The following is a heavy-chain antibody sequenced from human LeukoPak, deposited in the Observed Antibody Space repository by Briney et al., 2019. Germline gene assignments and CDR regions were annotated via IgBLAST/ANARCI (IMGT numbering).Heavy chain of an antibody. V-gene: IGHV3-9*01. CDR2: VSWNSGTI. CDR1: GFTFDDYA. D-gene: IGHD2-15*01. J-gene: IGHJ4*02. Sequence: PGGSLRLSCAASGFTFDDYAMHWVRQAPGKGLEWVSGVSWNSGTIGYADSVKGRFTISRDNAKNSLYLQMNSLRAEDTALYYCARDSYCSGGSCYKPLDYWGQGTLVTVSS. CDR3: ARDSYCSGGSCYKPLDY.